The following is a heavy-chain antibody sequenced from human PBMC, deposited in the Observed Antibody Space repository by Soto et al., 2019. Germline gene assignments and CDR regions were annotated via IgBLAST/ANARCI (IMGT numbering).Heavy chain of an antibody. V-gene: IGHV4-30-4*01. D-gene: IGHD3-22*01. Sequence: SETLSLTCTVSGGSISSGDYYWSWIRQPPGKGLEWIRYIYYSGSTYYNPSLKSRVTISVDTSKNQFSLKLSSVTAADTAVYYCARQGGGYYLFYFDYWGQGTLVTVSS. CDR2: IYYSGST. J-gene: IGHJ4*02. CDR3: ARQGGGYYLFYFDY. CDR1: GGSISSGDYY.